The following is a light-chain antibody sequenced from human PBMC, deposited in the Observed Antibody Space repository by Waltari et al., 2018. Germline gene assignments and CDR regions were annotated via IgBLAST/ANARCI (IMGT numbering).Light chain of an antibody. CDR1: SSDIGTYNY. CDR2: DVS. J-gene: IGLJ3*02. CDR3: SSYSDSSTLVV. V-gene: IGLV2-14*03. Sequence: QSALTQPASVSGSPGQSITMSCTGTSSDIGTYNYVSWYQQHPGKAPKLMIYDVSNRPSGVSNRFSGSKSGITASLTISGRRAEDEADYYCSSYSDSSTLVVFGGGTKLTVL.